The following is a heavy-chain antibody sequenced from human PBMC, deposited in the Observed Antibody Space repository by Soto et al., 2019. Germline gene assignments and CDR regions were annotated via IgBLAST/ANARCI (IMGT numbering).Heavy chain of an antibody. J-gene: IGHJ5*02. D-gene: IGHD3-3*01. V-gene: IGHV5-51*01. Sequence: GESLKISCKGSGYSFTSYWIGWVRQMPGKGLEWMGIIYPGDSDTRYSPSFQGQVTISADKSISTAYLQWSSLKASDTAMYYCARRSRKYYDSWAGFDPWGQGTLVTVSS. CDR3: ARRSRKYYDSWAGFDP. CDR2: IYPGDSDT. CDR1: GYSFTSYW.